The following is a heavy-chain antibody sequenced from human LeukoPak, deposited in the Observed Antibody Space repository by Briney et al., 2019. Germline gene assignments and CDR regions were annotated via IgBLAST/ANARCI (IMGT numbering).Heavy chain of an antibody. CDR1: GGSISTYY. CDR3: ARSKDILTGYCFDY. CDR2: IYYSGST. D-gene: IGHD3-9*01. J-gene: IGHJ4*02. V-gene: IGHV4-59*01. Sequence: SETLSLTCTVSGGSISTYYWSWIRQPPGKGLEWIGYIYYSGSTNYNPSLKSRVTISVDTSKNQFSLKLSSVTAADTAVYYCARSKDILTGYCFDYWGQGTLVTVSS.